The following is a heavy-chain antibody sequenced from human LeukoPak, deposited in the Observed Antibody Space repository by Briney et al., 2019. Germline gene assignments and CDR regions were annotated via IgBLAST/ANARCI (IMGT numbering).Heavy chain of an antibody. J-gene: IGHJ4*02. D-gene: IGHD5-12*01. CDR3: ARGPSGYHNT. V-gene: IGHV3-30*02. CDR1: GFTFSSYG. Sequence: GGSLRLSCAASGFTFSSYGMHWVRQAPGKGLEWVAFIRYDGSNKYYADSVKGRFTISRNNSKNTLYLQMNSLRAEDTAVYYCARGPSGYHNTGGQGTLVTVSS. CDR2: IRYDGSNK.